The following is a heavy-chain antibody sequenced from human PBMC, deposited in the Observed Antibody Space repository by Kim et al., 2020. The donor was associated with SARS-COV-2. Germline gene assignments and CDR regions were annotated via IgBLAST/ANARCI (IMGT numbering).Heavy chain of an antibody. Sequence: GGSLRLSCAASGFTFSDYDMSWIRQAPGKGLEWVSSISSSGGTTYYADSVKGRFTISRDNSKNSLYLQMNSLRAEDTAVYYCARVRYGGNSFVDYWREGT. CDR1: GFTFSDYD. V-gene: IGHV3-11*01. CDR2: ISSSGGTT. D-gene: IGHD2-21*02. J-gene: IGHJ4*02. CDR3: ARVRYGGNSFVDY.